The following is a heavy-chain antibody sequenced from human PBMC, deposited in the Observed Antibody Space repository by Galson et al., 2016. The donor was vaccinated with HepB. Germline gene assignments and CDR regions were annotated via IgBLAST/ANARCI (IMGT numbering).Heavy chain of an antibody. D-gene: IGHD2-2*01. CDR2: IYRGGRT. CDR1: GFTVSSTY. CDR3: VSDNARQLIFFDY. V-gene: IGHV3-53*01. Sequence: SLRLSCAASGFTVSSTYMSWVRQAPGKGLEWVSVIYRGGRTYYADSVKGRFTISRDNSKDTLYLQMNSLRAEDTAVYYCVSDNARQLIFFDYWGQGTLVTVSS. J-gene: IGHJ4*02.